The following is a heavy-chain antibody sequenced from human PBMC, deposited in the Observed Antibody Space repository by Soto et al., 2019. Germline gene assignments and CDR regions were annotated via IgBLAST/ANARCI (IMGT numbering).Heavy chain of an antibody. D-gene: IGHD3-22*01. CDR3: TTDPLYYYDSSGPI. CDR2: IKSKTDDGTT. V-gene: IGHV3-15*01. J-gene: IGHJ3*02. CDR1: GFTFSNAW. Sequence: GGSLRLSCAASGFTFSNAWMSWVRQAPGKGLEWVGRIKSKTDDGTTDFAAPVKGRFTISRDDSKNTLYLQMNSLKTEDTAVYYCTTDPLYYYDSSGPIWGQGTMVTVSS.